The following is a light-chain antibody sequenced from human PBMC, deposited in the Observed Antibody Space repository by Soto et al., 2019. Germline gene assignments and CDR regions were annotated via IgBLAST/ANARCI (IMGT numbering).Light chain of an antibody. Sequence: EIVLTQSPGTLSLSPGERATLSCRASQSVSSSYLAWYQQKPGQAPRLLIYGASSRATGIPDRFSGSGSGTDFTLTINRLEPEVFAVDYCQQYGSSPFTFGPGTKVDIK. CDR1: QSVSSSY. V-gene: IGKV3-20*01. CDR3: QQYGSSPFT. CDR2: GAS. J-gene: IGKJ3*01.